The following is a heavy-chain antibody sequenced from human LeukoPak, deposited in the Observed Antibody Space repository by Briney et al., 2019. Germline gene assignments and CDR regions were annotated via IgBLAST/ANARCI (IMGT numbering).Heavy chain of an antibody. V-gene: IGHV4-59*01. Sequence: SETLSLTCTVSGGSISSYYWSWIRQPPGKGLEWIGYIYYSGSTNYNPSLKSRVTISVDTSKNQFSLKPSSVTAADTAVYYCARSLYNYYDSSGYSYWGQGTLVTVSS. D-gene: IGHD3-22*01. J-gene: IGHJ4*02. CDR2: IYYSGST. CDR3: ARSLYNYYDSSGYSY. CDR1: GGSISSYY.